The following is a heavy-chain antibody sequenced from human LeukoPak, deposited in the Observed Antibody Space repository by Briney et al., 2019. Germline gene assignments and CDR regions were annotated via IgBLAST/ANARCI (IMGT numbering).Heavy chain of an antibody. CDR2: ISGSGGST. CDR3: AKARAQIAVPGNYYFDY. D-gene: IGHD6-19*01. Sequence: GGSLRLSCAASGFTFSSYAMSWVRQAPGKGLEWVSAISGSGGSTYYADSVKGRFTISRDNSKDTLYLQMNSLRAEDTAVYYCAKARAQIAVPGNYYFDYWGQGTLVTVSS. V-gene: IGHV3-23*01. CDR1: GFTFSSYA. J-gene: IGHJ4*02.